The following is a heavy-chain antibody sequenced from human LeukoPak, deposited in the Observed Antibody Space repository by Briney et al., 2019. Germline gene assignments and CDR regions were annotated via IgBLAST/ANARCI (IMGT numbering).Heavy chain of an antibody. J-gene: IGHJ4*02. CDR1: GFTFSSYA. D-gene: IGHD2-21*02. V-gene: IGHV3-23*01. CDR3: AKDRVANIVVVTAIPL. Sequence: PGGSLRLSCAASGFTFSSYAMSWVRQAPGKGLEWVSAISGSGGSTYYADSAKGRFTISRDNSKNTLYLQMNSLRAEDTAVYYCAKDRVANIVVVTAIPLWGQGTLVTVSS. CDR2: ISGSGGST.